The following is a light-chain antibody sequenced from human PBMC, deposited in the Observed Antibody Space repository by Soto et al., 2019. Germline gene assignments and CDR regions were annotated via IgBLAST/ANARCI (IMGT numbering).Light chain of an antibody. CDR3: QQYTNWPPVT. CDR1: QFISTN. V-gene: IGKV3-15*01. CDR2: YAS. J-gene: IGKJ2*01. Sequence: EIVMTQSPATLSVSPGERVTLSCRASQFISTNLAWYQQRPGQAPRLLIYYASTRATGIPARFSGSGSGTKFSLNISRLQAEDFAVYYCQQYTNWPPVTFGQGTKLEIK.